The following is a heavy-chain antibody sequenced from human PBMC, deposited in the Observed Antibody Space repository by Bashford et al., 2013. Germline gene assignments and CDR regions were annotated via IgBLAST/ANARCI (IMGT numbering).Heavy chain of an antibody. CDR3: ARLGNFDCSSTSCYMSY. J-gene: IGHJ4*02. CDR2: IYPGDSDT. V-gene: IGHV5-51*01. Sequence: WVRQMPGKAWSWMGIIYPGDSDTRYSRPSKARSPSQPTSPSSTAYLQWSSLKASDTAMYYCARLGNFDCSSTSCYMSYWGQGTLVTVSS. D-gene: IGHD2-2*02.